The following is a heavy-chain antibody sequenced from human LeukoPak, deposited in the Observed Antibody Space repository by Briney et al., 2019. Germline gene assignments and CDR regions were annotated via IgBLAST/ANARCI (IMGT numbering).Heavy chain of an antibody. J-gene: IGHJ5*02. CDR3: AKDRRSSLLWFDP. V-gene: IGHV3-48*03. CDR2: ISSSGSTI. Sequence: GGSLRLSCAASGFTFSSYEMNWVRQAPGKGLEWVSYISSSGSTIYYADSVKGRFTISRDNSKNTLYLQMNSLRAEDTAVYYCAKDRRSSLLWFDPWGQGTLVTVSS. D-gene: IGHD6-6*01. CDR1: GFTFSSYE.